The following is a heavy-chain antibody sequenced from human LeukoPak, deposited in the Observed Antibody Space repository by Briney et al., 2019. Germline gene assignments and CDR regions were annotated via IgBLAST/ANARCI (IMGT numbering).Heavy chain of an antibody. J-gene: IGHJ3*02. CDR3: AKAGGWFGELSAAFDI. V-gene: IGHV3-30*02. D-gene: IGHD3-10*01. CDR1: GFTFNYFG. CDR2: TRYDGRDK. Sequence: GGSLRLSCAASGFTFNYFGMYWVRQAPGKGLEWVAFTRYDGRDKYYADSVKGRFTISRDNSKNTLYLQMNSLRAEDTAVYYCAKAGGWFGELSAAFDIWGQGTMVTVSS.